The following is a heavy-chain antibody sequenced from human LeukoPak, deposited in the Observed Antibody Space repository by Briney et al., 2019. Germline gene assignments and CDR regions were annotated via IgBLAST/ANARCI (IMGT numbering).Heavy chain of an antibody. CDR1: GGSISSYY. D-gene: IGHD4-23*01. CDR3: ARDKKGYGGNSGVDY. V-gene: IGHV4-59*01. Sequence: SETLSLTCTVSGGSISSYYWSWIRQPPGKGLEWIGYIYYSGNTNYNPSLKSRVTISVDTAKNQFSLKLTSVTAADTAVYYCARDKKGYGGNSGVDYWGQGTLVTVSS. J-gene: IGHJ4*02. CDR2: IYYSGNT.